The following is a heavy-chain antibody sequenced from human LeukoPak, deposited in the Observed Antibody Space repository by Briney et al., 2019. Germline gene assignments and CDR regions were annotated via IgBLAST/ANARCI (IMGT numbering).Heavy chain of an antibody. D-gene: IGHD1-26*01. CDR2: IYLGSGDT. Sequence: GASVKVSCKSSGYTFSDFYLHWVRQAPGQGLEWMGWIYLGSGDTNYAQSFQGRVAMTRDTSITTAYMELSSLTSDDTAVYYCARDPPSDSGLDYWGQGTLVTVSS. J-gene: IGHJ4*02. V-gene: IGHV1-2*02. CDR3: ARDPPSDSGLDY. CDR1: GYTFSDFY.